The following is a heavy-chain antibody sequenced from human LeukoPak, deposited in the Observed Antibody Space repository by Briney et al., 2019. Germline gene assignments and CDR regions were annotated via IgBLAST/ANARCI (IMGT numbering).Heavy chain of an antibody. V-gene: IGHV1-69*02. CDR1: GGTFSSYT. Sequence: GSSVKVSCKPSGGTFSSYTISWVRQAPGQGREWMGRIIPILGIANYAQKFQGRVTITADKSTSTAYMELSSLRSEETAVYYCGSLGGRIAAAGLDYWGQGTLVTVSS. CDR2: IIPILGIA. CDR3: GSLGGRIAAAGLDY. D-gene: IGHD6-13*01. J-gene: IGHJ4*02.